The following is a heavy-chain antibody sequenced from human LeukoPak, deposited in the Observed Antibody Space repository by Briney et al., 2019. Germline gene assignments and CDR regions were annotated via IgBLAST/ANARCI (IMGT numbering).Heavy chain of an antibody. CDR2: ISGSGGRT. CDR1: GVTFSSYA. V-gene: IGHV3-23*01. D-gene: IGHD6-6*01. CDR3: AKDLSSPYYYYGMDV. Sequence: GGSLRLSCAASGVTFSSYAMSWVRQAPGKGLEWVSAISGSGGRTYYADFVKGRFTISRDNSKNTLYLQMNSLRADDTAVYYCAKDLSSPYYYYGMDVWGQGTTVTVSS. J-gene: IGHJ6*02.